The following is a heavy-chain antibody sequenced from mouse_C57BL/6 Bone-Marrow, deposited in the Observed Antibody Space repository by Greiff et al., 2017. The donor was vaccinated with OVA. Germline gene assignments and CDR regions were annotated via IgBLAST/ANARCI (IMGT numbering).Heavy chain of an antibody. J-gene: IGHJ4*01. CDR2: INPNNGGT. V-gene: IGHV1-18*01. Sequence: EVQLQQSGPELVKPGASVKIPCKASGYTFTDYNMDWVKQSHGKSLEWIGDINPNNGGTIYNQKFKGKATLTVAKSSSTAYMELRSLTSEDTAVYYCARRCGAQLRLRGAMDYWGQGTSVTVSS. D-gene: IGHD3-2*02. CDR1: GYTFTDYN. CDR3: ARRCGAQLRLRGAMDY.